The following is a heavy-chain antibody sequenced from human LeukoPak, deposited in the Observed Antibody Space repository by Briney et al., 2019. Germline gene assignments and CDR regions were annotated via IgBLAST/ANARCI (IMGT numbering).Heavy chain of an antibody. J-gene: IGHJ5*02. CDR1: GGSFSGYY. V-gene: IGHV4-34*01. CDR3: AGTYSSSQGDWFDP. D-gene: IGHD6-13*01. Sequence: SETLSLTCAVYGGSFSGYYWSWIRQPPGKGLEWIGEINHSGSTNYNPSLKSRVTISVDTSKNQFSLKLSSVTAADTAVYYCAGTYSSSQGDWFDPWGQGTLVTVSS. CDR2: INHSGST.